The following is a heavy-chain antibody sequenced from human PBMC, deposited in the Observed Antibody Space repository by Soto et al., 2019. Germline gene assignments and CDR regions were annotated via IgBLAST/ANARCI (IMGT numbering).Heavy chain of an antibody. D-gene: IGHD3-3*01. CDR2: ISGSGGST. J-gene: IGHJ2*01. CDR1: GFTFSSYA. V-gene: IGHV3-23*01. CDR3: AKVPYYDFWSGYSNPMYFDL. Sequence: GGSLRLSCAASGFTFSSYAMSWVRQAPGKGLEWVSAISGSGGSTYYADSVKGRFTISRDNSKNTLYLQMNSLRAEDTAVYYCAKVPYYDFWSGYSNPMYFDLWGRGNLVTVS.